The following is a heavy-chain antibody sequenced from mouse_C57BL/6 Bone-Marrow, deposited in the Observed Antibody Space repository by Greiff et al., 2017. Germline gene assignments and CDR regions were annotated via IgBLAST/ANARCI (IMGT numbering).Heavy chain of an antibody. Sequence: EVQLQQSGAELVRPGASVKLSCTASGFNIKDDYMHWVKPRPEQGLEWIGWIDPENGDTEYASKFQGKATITADTSSNTAYLQLSSLTSEDTAVYYCTTWGMVTGGGQGTLVTVSA. CDR2: IDPENGDT. CDR1: GFNIKDDY. V-gene: IGHV14-4*01. CDR3: TTWGMVTG. J-gene: IGHJ3*01. D-gene: IGHD2-2*01.